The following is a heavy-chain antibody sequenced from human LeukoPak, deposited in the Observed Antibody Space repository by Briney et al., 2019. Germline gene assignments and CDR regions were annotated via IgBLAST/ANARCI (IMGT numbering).Heavy chain of an antibody. CDR3: ARDLRRAGAFDI. Sequence: GGSLRLSCAASGFTFSIYGMHWVRQAPGKGLEWVTVISHDGSKTYYADSVKGRFAISRDISKNSLYLQMNSLRAEDTALYHCARDLRRAGAFDIWGQGTMVTVSS. V-gene: IGHV3-30*03. CDR2: ISHDGSKT. CDR1: GFTFSIYG. J-gene: IGHJ3*02. D-gene: IGHD4/OR15-4a*01.